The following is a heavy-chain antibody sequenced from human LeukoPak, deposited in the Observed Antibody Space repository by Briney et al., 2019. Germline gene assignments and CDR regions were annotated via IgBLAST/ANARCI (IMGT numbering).Heavy chain of an antibody. CDR1: GFTFSTYA. CDR2: ISGTGNSP. D-gene: IGHD1-26*01. J-gene: IGHJ4*02. Sequence: RGSLRLSCAASGFTFSTYAMSWVRQAPGKGLEWVSAISGTGNSPYYGDSVKGRFTISRDNSKNTLYLQMNSLRAEDTAVYYCAKIVAISGRPREGFDYWGQGTLVTVSS. V-gene: IGHV3-23*01. CDR3: AKIVAISGRPREGFDY.